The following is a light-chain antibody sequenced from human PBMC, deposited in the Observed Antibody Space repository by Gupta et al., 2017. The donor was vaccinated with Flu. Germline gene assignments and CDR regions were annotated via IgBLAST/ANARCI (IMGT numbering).Light chain of an antibody. J-gene: IGKJ4*01. Sequence: SMGERATINCKSSQSVLYSSNNKNYLAWYQQKPGQPPKLLIYWASTRESGVPDRFSGSGSGTDFSLTISSLQAEDVAVYYCQQYYSSPLTFGGGTKVEIK. CDR3: QQYYSSPLT. CDR2: WAS. V-gene: IGKV4-1*01. CDR1: QSVLYSSNNKNY.